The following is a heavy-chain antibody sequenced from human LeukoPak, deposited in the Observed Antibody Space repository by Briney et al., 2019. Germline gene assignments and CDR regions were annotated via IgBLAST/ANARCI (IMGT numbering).Heavy chain of an antibody. D-gene: IGHD2-21*02. CDR3: AARLPLYGMDV. V-gene: IGHV1-46*02. CDR2: INPSGGST. Sequence: ASVKVSCKASGYTFNNHYMYWVRQAPGQGLEWMGVINPSGGSTSYAQKFQGRVTMTRDTSTRTVYMEVNSLRSEDTAVYYCAARLPLYGMDVWGQGTTVTVSS. J-gene: IGHJ6*02. CDR1: GYTFNNHY.